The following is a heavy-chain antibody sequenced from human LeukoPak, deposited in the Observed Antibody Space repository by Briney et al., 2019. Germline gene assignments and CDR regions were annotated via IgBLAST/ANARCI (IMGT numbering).Heavy chain of an antibody. Sequence: PSETLSLTCTVSGGSISSYYWSWIRQPPGKGLEWIGYIYYSGSTNYNPSLKSRVTISVDTSKNQFSLKLSSVTAADTAVYYCARERTMDYYDRSYYFDYWGQGTLVTVSS. CDR3: ARERTMDYYDRSYYFDY. V-gene: IGHV4-59*01. J-gene: IGHJ4*02. CDR1: GGSISSYY. D-gene: IGHD3-22*01. CDR2: IYYSGST.